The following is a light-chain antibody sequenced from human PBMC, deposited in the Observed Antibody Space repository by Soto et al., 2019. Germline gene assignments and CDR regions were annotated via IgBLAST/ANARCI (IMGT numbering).Light chain of an antibody. CDR2: AAT. CDR3: LQVAKFPRT. J-gene: IGKJ1*01. CDR1: QDINSR. V-gene: IGKV1-12*01. Sequence: DIQMTQSPSSVSASVGDTVTITCRASQDINSRLAWFQQQPGRPPKYVIQAATMLQSGFPSRFAGSGSGRDFTLTIHTLQPEDSATYYCLQVAKFPRTVGQGTKVDSK.